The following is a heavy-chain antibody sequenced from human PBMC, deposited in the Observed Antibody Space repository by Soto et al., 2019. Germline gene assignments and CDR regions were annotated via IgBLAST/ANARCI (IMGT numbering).Heavy chain of an antibody. J-gene: IGHJ6*02. CDR2: IKSDGSST. D-gene: IGHD3-10*01. CDR1: GFTFSSYW. CDR3: AREGRGVVVPGGMDV. V-gene: IGHV3-74*01. Sequence: DVQLVESGGGLVQPGGSLRLSCAVSGFTFSSYWMHWVRQAPGKGLLWVSRIKSDGSSTSYADSVKGRFTISRDNAKNTLYLQMNSLRAEDTAVYYCAREGRGVVVPGGMDVWGQGTTVTVSS.